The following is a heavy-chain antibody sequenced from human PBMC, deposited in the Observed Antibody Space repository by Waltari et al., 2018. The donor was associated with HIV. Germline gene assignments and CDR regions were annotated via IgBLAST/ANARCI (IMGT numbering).Heavy chain of an antibody. J-gene: IGHJ4*02. V-gene: IGHV4-38-2*02. CDR2: IFHSGSA. D-gene: IGHD3-10*01. CDR3: ARVGRYYYGSGTGGNYFDY. CDR1: GYSISSGYY. Sequence: QVQLQESGPGLVKPSETLSLTCTVSGYSISSGYYWGWIRQPPGKGLEWIGSIFHSGSASYNPSLKGRGTISVDTSKNQFSLKLSSVTAADTAVYYCARVGRYYYGSGTGGNYFDYWGQGTLVTVSS.